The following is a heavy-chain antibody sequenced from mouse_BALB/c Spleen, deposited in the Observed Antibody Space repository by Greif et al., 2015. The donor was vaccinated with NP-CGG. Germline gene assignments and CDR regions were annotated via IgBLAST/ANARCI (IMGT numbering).Heavy chain of an antibody. Sequence: QVQLQPSGAELVKPGASVQLSCKASGYTFTSYWMHWVKQRPGQGLEWIGEINPSNGRTNYNEKVKSQATLTVDKSSSTAYMQRSSLISEDSAVYYGAIYDGYYFYARDYWGQGTSVTVSS. V-gene: IGHV1S81*02. CDR3: AIYDGYYFYARDY. D-gene: IGHD2-3*01. J-gene: IGHJ4*01. CDR1: GYTFTSYW. CDR2: INPSNGRT.